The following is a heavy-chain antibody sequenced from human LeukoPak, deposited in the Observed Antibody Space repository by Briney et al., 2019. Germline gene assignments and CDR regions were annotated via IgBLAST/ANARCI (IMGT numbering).Heavy chain of an antibody. CDR2: INHSGST. D-gene: IGHD3-10*01. V-gene: IGHV4-34*01. J-gene: IGHJ4*02. Sequence: SETLSITCAVYGGSFSGYYWSWIRQPPGKGLEWIGEINHSGSTNYNPSLKSRVTISVGTSKNQFSLKLSSVTAADTAVYYCARLMYYYGSGSYSDYWGQGTLVTVFS. CDR3: ARLMYYYGSGSYSDY. CDR1: GGSFSGYY.